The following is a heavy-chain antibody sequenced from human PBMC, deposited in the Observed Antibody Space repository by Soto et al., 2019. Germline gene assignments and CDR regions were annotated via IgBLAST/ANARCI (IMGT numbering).Heavy chain of an antibody. CDR1: GGSISSSSYY. Sequence: SETLSLTCTVSGGSISSSSYYWGWIRQPPGKGLEWIGSIYYSGSTYYNPSLKSRVTISVDTSKNQFSLKLSSVTAADTAVYYCARYSADDFWSGYYRGYGMDVWGQGTTVTVSS. V-gene: IGHV4-39*01. CDR2: IYYSGST. D-gene: IGHD3-3*01. J-gene: IGHJ6*02. CDR3: ARYSADDFWSGYYRGYGMDV.